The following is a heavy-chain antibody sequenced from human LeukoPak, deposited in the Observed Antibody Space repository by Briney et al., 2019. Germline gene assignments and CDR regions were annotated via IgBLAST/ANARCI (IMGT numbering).Heavy chain of an antibody. CDR2: ISIDGGDT. D-gene: IGHD3-10*01. CDR1: GFSFSSNW. V-gene: IGHV3-74*01. CDR3: ARGPYYAAGSFDY. Sequence: GGSLRLSCAASGFSFSSNWMHWVRHAPGKGLVWVSRISIDGGDTVYADSVKGRFTVSRDNAKDTLYLQMNSLRVEDTAVYYCARGPYYAAGSFDYGGQGTLVTVSS. J-gene: IGHJ4*02.